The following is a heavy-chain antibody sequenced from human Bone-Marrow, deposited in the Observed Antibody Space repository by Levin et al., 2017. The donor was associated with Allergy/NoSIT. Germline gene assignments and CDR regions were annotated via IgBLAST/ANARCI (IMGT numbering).Heavy chain of an antibody. J-gene: IGHJ6*04. V-gene: IGHV3-7*03. D-gene: IGHD3-16*01. Sequence: LSLTCAASGFTFSSYWMSWVRQAPGKGLEWVANIKQDGSEKYYVDSVKGRFTISRDNAKNSLYLQMNSLRAEDTAVYYCARVLSYYDYIWGTLDVWGKGTTVTVSS. CDR1: GFTFSSYW. CDR2: IKQDGSEK. CDR3: ARVLSYYDYIWGTLDV.